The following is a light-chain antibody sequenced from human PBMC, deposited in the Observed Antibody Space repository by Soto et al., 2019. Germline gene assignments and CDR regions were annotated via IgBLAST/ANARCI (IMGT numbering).Light chain of an antibody. CDR3: QQYHNYPRT. CDR1: QSINSC. J-gene: IGKJ1*01. Sequence: DIQLTPSPSSLFASVGDRVTITCRASQSINSCLNWYQHKPGKAPKFLIYDASSWESGVPSRFSGSGSGTEFTLTISDLQPDDFATYFCQQYHNYPRTFGQGTKVDIK. CDR2: DAS. V-gene: IGKV1-5*01.